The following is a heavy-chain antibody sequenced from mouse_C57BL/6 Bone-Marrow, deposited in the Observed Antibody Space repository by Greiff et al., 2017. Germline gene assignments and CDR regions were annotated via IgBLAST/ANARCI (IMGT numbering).Heavy chain of an antibody. J-gene: IGHJ2*01. Sequence: EVMLVESGGGLVKPGGSLKLSCAASGFTFSDYGMHWVRQAPEKGLEWVAYISSGSSTIYYADTVKGRFTISRDNAKNTLFLQMTSLRSEDTAMYYCARHQFYYFDYWGQGTTLTVSS. V-gene: IGHV5-17*01. CDR3: ARHQFYYFDY. CDR2: ISSGSSTI. CDR1: GFTFSDYG.